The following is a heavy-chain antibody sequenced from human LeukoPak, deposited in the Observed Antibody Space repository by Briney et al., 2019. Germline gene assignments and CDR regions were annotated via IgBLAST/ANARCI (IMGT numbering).Heavy chain of an antibody. J-gene: IGHJ4*02. CDR2: ISYDGSNK. D-gene: IGHD3-22*01. V-gene: IGHV3-30*18. Sequence: GGSLRLSCAASGFTFSSYDMHWVRQAPGKGLEWVAVISYDGSNKYYADSVKGRFTISRDNSKNTLYLQMNSLRAEDTAVYYCAKDLLPDYDGSGYSADQGGQGTLVTVSS. CDR1: GFTFSSYD. CDR3: AKDLLPDYDGSGYSADQ.